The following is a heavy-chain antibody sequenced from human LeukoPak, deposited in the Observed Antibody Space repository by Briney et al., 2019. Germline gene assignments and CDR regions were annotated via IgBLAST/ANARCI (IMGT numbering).Heavy chain of an antibody. CDR1: GYTSTSYG. V-gene: IGHV1-18*01. J-gene: IGHJ4*02. Sequence: ASVKVSCKASGYTSTSYGISWVRQAPGQGLEWMGWISAYNGNTNYAQKLQGRVTMTTDTSTSTAYMELRSLRSDDTAVYYCARGRIAVAPGGYDYWGQGTLVTVSS. CDR3: ARGRIAVAPGGYDY. D-gene: IGHD6-19*01. CDR2: ISAYNGNT.